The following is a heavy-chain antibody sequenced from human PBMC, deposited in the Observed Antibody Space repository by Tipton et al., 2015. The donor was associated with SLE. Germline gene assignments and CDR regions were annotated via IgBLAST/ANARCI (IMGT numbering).Heavy chain of an antibody. CDR2: IYYSGTT. D-gene: IGHD1-26*01. V-gene: IGHV4-59*12. CDR3: ATGLPDVLGSDAGDP. Sequence: TLSLTCTVSGGSISSYYWSWIRQPPEKGLEWIGYIYYSGTTKYNPSLKSRVTISVDSSNNQFSLRLSSVNAADTAVYYCATGLPDVLGSDAGDPRGHATLLPVSS. J-gene: IGHJ4*03. CDR1: GGSISSYY.